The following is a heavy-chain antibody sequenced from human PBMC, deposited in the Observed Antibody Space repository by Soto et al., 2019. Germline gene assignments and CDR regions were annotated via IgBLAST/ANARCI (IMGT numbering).Heavy chain of an antibody. CDR2: IYYSGST. CDR1: GGSISSTSYY. Sequence: SETLSLTCTVSGGSISSTSYYWGWIRQPPGKGLEWIGSIYYSGSTYYNPSLKSRVTISVDTSKNQFSLKVSSVTAADTAVYYCARLGSSYDGYYYGMDVWGQGTTVTVSS. J-gene: IGHJ6*02. V-gene: IGHV4-39*01. D-gene: IGHD6-13*01. CDR3: ARLGSSYDGYYYGMDV.